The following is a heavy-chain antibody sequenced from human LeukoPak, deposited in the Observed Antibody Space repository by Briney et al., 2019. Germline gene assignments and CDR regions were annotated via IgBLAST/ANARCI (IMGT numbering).Heavy chain of an antibody. CDR2: ISFDGRYQ. J-gene: IGHJ1*01. D-gene: IGHD6-19*01. Sequence: GGSLRLSCAASGFTFSSYGMHWVRQASGKGLEWVALISFDGRYQYYADSVKGRFTISRDNSKNTLYLIMNSLRAEDTAVYYCAKEWNSSGWIEYFQHWGQGTLVTVSS. CDR3: AKEWNSSGWIEYFQH. CDR1: GFTFSSYG. V-gene: IGHV3-30*18.